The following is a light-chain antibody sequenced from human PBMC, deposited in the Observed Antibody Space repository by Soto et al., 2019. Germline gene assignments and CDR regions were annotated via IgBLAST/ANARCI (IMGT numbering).Light chain of an antibody. CDR3: MQRIHVPIT. V-gene: IGKV2D-29*01. CDR2: DVS. J-gene: IGKJ5*01. CDR1: QSLLYGDGKTY. Sequence: DIVVTQSPLSLSVTPGQPASMSCKSSQSLLYGDGKTYLFWYLQKPGQPPQLLIYDVSNRFSGVPDRFSGSGSGTDFTLKISRVEAEDVGVYYCMQRIHVPITFGQGTRLEIK.